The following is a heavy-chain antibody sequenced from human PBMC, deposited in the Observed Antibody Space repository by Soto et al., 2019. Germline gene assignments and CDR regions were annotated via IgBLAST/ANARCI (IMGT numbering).Heavy chain of an antibody. CDR1: GFTFTSSA. V-gene: IGHV1-58*01. J-gene: IGHJ6*02. CDR2: IVVGSGNT. CDR3: AAGALFARGSGYRINYYYYYGMDV. D-gene: IGHD3-3*01. Sequence: AASVKVSCKASGFTFTSSAVQWVRQARGQRLEWIGWIVVGSGNTNYAQKFQERVTITRDMSTSTAYMELSSLRSEDTAVYYCAAGALFARGSGYRINYYYYYGMDVWGQGTTVTVSS.